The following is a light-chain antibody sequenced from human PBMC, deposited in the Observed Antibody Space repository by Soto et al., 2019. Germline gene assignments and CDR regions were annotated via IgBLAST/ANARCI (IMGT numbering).Light chain of an antibody. V-gene: IGKV1-9*01. CDR1: RGISSY. CDR3: QRPDSSPYS. Sequence: DVQLTQSPSFLSASVGDRVTITCRASRGISSYLAWFQQIPGKPPKLVVYAGSTLQPGVPSRFSGGRSGTEFTLSISRLQPEDFATCYCQRPDSSPYSFGQGTKLEIK. J-gene: IGKJ2*03. CDR2: AGS.